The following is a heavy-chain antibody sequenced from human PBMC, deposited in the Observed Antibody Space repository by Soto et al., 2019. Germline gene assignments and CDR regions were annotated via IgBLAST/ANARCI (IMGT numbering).Heavy chain of an antibody. CDR3: TREGNGYKYYFDY. CDR2: ISYDGSSK. J-gene: IGHJ4*02. Sequence: GGCLRLSSAAPGFIFNGSCFYWGRQAPGKGLEWVAMISYDGSSKYYADSVKGRFTISRDNSKNTMYLQMNSLRPEDTAVYYCTREGNGYKYYFDYWGQGTLVTVSS. D-gene: IGHD5-12*01. V-gene: IGHV3-30-3*01. CDR1: GFIFNGSC.